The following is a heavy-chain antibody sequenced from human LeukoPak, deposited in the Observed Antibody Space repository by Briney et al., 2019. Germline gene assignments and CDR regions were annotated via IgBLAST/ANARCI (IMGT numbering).Heavy chain of an antibody. Sequence: GGSLRLSCAASGFTFSDYYMSWIRQAPGKGLEWVSYIGSSASSTIYYADSVKGRFTISRDNAKNSLYLRMNSLRAEDTAVYYCARDRALVSMVRGVMGYFYYYMDVWGKGTTVTISS. CDR1: GFTFSDYY. CDR2: IGSSASSTI. V-gene: IGHV3-11*04. D-gene: IGHD3-10*01. CDR3: ARDRALVSMVRGVMGYFYYYMDV. J-gene: IGHJ6*03.